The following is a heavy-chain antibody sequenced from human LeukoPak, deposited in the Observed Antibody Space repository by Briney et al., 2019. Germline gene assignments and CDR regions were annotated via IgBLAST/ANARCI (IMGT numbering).Heavy chain of an antibody. D-gene: IGHD2-21*02. CDR2: IIPIFGTA. CDR3: ARGSSSHCGDYGPVYY. CDR1: GCTFSSYA. V-gene: IGHV1-69*13. J-gene: IGHJ4*02. Sequence: ASVKVSRKASGCTFSSYAINWVRQPPGQGLEWMGGIIPIFGTANYAQKFQGRVTITADESTSTAYMELSSLGSEDTAVYYCARGSSSHCGDYGPVYYWGEGALVTVSS.